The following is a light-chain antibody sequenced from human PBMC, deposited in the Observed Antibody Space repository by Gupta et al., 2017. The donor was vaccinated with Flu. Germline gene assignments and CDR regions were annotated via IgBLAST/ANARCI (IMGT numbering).Light chain of an antibody. V-gene: IGLV3-21*02. CDR3: QVWDRSSDQGV. CDR1: NIGAES. Sequence: AQTVRITWGGDNIGAESVHWYQKRPGQAPLLVVYDDSDRPSGIPERFSGSNSGNTATLTISSVEAGDEADYFCQVWDRSSDQGVFGGGTKLTVL. J-gene: IGLJ3*02. CDR2: DDS.